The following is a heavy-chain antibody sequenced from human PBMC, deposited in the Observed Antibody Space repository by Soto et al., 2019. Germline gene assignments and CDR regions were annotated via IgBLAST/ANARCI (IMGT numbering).Heavy chain of an antibody. V-gene: IGHV4-34*01. CDR2: INHSGSI. D-gene: IGHD3-3*01. CDR1: GGSLSDYF. Sequence: SETLSLTCAVSGGSLSDYFWSWIRQPPGMALEWIGEINHSGSINYNPSLKSRATMSVDTSKNQFSLTLSSVTAADTAVYYCARGRIFGVVIKPYFDYWGQGTLVTVSS. J-gene: IGHJ4*02. CDR3: ARGRIFGVVIKPYFDY.